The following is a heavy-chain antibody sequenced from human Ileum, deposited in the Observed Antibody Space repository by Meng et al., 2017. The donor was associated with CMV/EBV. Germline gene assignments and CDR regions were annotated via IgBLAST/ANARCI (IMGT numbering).Heavy chain of an antibody. CDR1: GGSISGYY. CDR3: ARGSSSWAFDY. J-gene: IGHJ4*02. V-gene: IGHV4-4*07. CDR2: VYSSGST. D-gene: IGHD2-2*01. Sequence: LRESGPGLVKPSATFVPTCTVSGGSISGYYWGWIRQPATKGLEWIGRVYSSGSTDYNPSLQSRVTMSVDTSKNQFSLKLSSVTAADTAVYYCARGSSSWAFDYWGQGTLVTVSS.